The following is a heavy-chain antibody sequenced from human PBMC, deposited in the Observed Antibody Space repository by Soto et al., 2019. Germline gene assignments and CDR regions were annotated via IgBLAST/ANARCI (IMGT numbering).Heavy chain of an antibody. V-gene: IGHV4-61*05. J-gene: IGHJ5*02. Sequence: PSETLSLTCTVSGGSISSGGYYWSRIRQHPGKGLEWIGYIYYSVTTKYNPSLKSRVSISIDKSKNQFSLNLRSVTAADTAIYYCARRVAMTDNFEGNWLDPWGQGTLVTVSS. CDR1: GGSISSGGYY. D-gene: IGHD3-9*01. CDR3: ARRVAMTDNFEGNWLDP. CDR2: IYYSVTT.